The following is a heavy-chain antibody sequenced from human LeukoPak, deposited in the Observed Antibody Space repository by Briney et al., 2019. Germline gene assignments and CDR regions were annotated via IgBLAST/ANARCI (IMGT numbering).Heavy chain of an antibody. J-gene: IGHJ4*02. CDR3: ARGQHRSGYYLPN. D-gene: IGHD3-22*01. V-gene: IGHV1-69*05. CDR2: IIPIFGTA. Sequence: SVKVSCKASGGTFSSYAISWVRQAPGQGLEWMGRIIPIFGTANYAQKFEGRVTITTDESTSTAYMELSSLRSEDTAVYYCARGQHRSGYYLPNWGQGTLVTVSS. CDR1: GGTFSSYA.